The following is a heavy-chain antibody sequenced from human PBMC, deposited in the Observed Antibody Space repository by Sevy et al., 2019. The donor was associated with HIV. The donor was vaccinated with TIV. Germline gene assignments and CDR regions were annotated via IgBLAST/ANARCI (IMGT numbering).Heavy chain of an antibody. J-gene: IGHJ5*02. CDR1: GFTFSSYA. V-gene: IGHV3-30-3*01. Sequence: GGSLRLSCAASGFTFSSYAMHWVRQAPGKGLERVAVISYDGSNKYYANSVKGRFTISRDNSKNTLYLQVKSLRTEDTAVYYCARDQHDYAGNLRTGWFDPWGQGTLVTVSS. CDR2: ISYDGSNK. D-gene: IGHD4-17*01. CDR3: ARDQHDYAGNLRTGWFDP.